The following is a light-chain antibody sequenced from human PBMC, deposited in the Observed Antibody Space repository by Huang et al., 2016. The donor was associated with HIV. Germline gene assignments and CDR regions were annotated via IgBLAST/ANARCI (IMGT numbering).Light chain of an antibody. J-gene: IGKJ3*01. Sequence: DIVMTQTPLSLSVIPGQPASISCKSSQSLLHTDGKTSLYWYLQKPGQSPHLLIYARSRRLSGVPDRFRGSGSGTDFTLKISRVEAEDVGVYYCMQGIHLPFTFGPGTKVDIK. CDR3: MQGIHLPFT. CDR2: ARS. V-gene: IGKV2-29*02. CDR1: QSLLHTDGKTS.